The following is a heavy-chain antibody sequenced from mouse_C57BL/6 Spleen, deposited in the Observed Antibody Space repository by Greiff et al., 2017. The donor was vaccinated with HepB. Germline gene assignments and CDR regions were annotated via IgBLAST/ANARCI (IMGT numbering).Heavy chain of an antibody. CDR3: ERRTYGSSYWYFDV. CDR1: GYTFTSYW. D-gene: IGHD1-1*01. V-gene: IGHV1-55*01. J-gene: IGHJ1*01. CDR2: IYPGSGST. Sequence: VQLQQSGAELVKPGASVKMSCKASGYTFTSYWITWVKQRPGQGLEWIGDIYPGSGSTNYNEKFKSKATLTVDTSSNTAYMQLSSLTSEDSAVYYCERRTYGSSYWYFDVWGPGTTVTVSS.